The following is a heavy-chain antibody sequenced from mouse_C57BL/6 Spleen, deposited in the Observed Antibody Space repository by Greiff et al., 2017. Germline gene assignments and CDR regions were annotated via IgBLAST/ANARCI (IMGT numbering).Heavy chain of an antibody. D-gene: IGHD2-10*01. J-gene: IGHJ2*01. Sequence: VQLQQSGPELVTPGASVKISCKASGYAFSSSWMNWVKQRPGKGLEWIGRIYPGDGDTNYNGKFKGKATLTADKSYSTAYMQLSSLTSEDSAVYFCARGAYYVDYWGQGTTLTVSS. CDR3: ARGAYYVDY. CDR2: IYPGDGDT. CDR1: GYAFSSSW. V-gene: IGHV1-82*01.